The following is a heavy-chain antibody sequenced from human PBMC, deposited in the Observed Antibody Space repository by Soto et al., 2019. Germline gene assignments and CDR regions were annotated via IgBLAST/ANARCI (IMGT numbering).Heavy chain of an antibody. CDR3: ARDGSGSLAYYYYGMDV. V-gene: IGHV3-48*03. Sequence: GGSLRLSCAASGFTFSSYEMNWVRQAPGKGLEWVSYISSSGSTIYYADSVKGRFTISRDNAKNSLYLQMNSLRAEDTAVYYCARDGSGSLAYYYYGMDVCGQWTTVT. J-gene: IGHJ6*02. D-gene: IGHD3-10*01. CDR2: ISSSGSTI. CDR1: GFTFSSYE.